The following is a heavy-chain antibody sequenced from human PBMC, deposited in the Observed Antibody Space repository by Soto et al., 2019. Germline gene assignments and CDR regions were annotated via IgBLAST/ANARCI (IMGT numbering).Heavy chain of an antibody. D-gene: IGHD3-10*01. CDR3: ARDNTMGTGYFDY. CDR2: ISSSSSYI. J-gene: IGHJ4*02. CDR1: GFTFSSYS. Sequence: EVPLVESGGGLVKPGGSLRLSCAASGFTFSSYSMNWVRQAPGKGLEWVSSISSSSSYIHYADSVKGRFTISRDNXKNSLYLQMNSLRAEDTAVYYCARDNTMGTGYFDYWGQGTLVTVSS. V-gene: IGHV3-21*01.